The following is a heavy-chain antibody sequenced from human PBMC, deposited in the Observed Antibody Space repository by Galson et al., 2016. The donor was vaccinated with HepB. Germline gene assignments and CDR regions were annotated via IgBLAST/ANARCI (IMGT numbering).Heavy chain of an antibody. CDR1: GFTFSSAW. CDR3: TTDLFRYCSGTSCLRTYQYYYMDV. J-gene: IGHJ6*03. V-gene: IGHV3-15*01. D-gene: IGHD2-2*01. Sequence: SLRLSCAASGFTFSSAWMSWVRQAPGKGLEWVGRIKSKTDDGTTDYAAPVKGRFTISRDDSKNTLYLQLNSLRTEDTAVYYCTTDLFRYCSGTSCLRTYQYYYMDVWGKGTTVTVSS. CDR2: IKSKTDDGTT.